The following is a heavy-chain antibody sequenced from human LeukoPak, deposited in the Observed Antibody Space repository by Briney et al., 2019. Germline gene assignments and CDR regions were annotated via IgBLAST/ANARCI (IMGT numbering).Heavy chain of an antibody. J-gene: IGHJ4*02. CDR2: INHSGST. V-gene: IGHV4-34*01. CDR1: GGSFSGYY. CDR3: ARVSAHGYSDY. Sequence: SETLSLTCAVYGGSFSGYYWSWIRQPPGKGLEWIGEINHSGSTNYNPSLKSRVTISVDTSKNQFSLKLSSVTAADTAVYYCARVSAHGYSDYWGQGTLVTVSS. D-gene: IGHD2-8*01.